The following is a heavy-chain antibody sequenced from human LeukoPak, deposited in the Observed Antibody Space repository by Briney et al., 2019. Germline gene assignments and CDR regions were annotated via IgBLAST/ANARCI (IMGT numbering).Heavy chain of an antibody. Sequence: GGSLRLSCEASGFTVSSNYMSWVRQAPGKGLEWVSVIYSGGSTYYADSVKGRFTISRDNSKNTLYLQMNSLRAEDTAVYYCARDSPYYYDSSGYFPYWGQGTLVTVSS. CDR1: GFTVSSNY. CDR2: IYSGGST. CDR3: ARDSPYYYDSSGYFPY. D-gene: IGHD3-22*01. V-gene: IGHV3-53*01. J-gene: IGHJ4*02.